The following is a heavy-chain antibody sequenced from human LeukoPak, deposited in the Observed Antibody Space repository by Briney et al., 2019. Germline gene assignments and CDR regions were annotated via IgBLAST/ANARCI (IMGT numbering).Heavy chain of an antibody. CDR3: AKDSLRFLEWLIDY. V-gene: IGHV3-30*02. J-gene: IGHJ4*02. CDR2: IRYDGSNK. D-gene: IGHD3-3*01. Sequence: GGSLRLSCAASGFTFSSYGMHWVRQAPGKGLEWVAFIRYDGSNKYYADSVKGRFTISRDNSKNTLYLQMNSLRAEDTAVYYCAKDSLRFLEWLIDYWGQGTLVTVSS. CDR1: GFTFSSYG.